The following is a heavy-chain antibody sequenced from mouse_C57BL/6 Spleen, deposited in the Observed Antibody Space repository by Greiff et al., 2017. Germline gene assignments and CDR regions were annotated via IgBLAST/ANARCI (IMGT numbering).Heavy chain of an antibody. CDR1: GYAFTNYL. D-gene: IGHD1-1*01. CDR2: FNPGCGGT. J-gene: IGHJ4*01. CDR3: AREGYYYGSSYAMDY. Sequence: QVQLQQSGAELVRPGTSVKVSCKASGYAFTNYLLEWVKQRPGQGLEWIGVFNPGCGGTNYNEKIKGKATLTADKSSSTAYMQLSSLTSEDSAVYFCAREGYYYGSSYAMDYWGQGTSVTVSS. V-gene: IGHV1-54*01.